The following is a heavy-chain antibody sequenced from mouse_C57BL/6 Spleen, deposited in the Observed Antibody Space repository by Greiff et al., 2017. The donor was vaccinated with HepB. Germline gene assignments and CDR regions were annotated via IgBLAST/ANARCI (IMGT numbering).Heavy chain of an antibody. CDR2: INPYNGGT. J-gene: IGHJ4*01. CDR3: ARDIGSNYLYYAMDY. V-gene: IGHV1-19*01. CDR1: GYTFTDYY. Sequence: EVQLQQSGPVLVKPGASVKMSCKASGYTFTDYYMNWVKQSHGKSLEWIGVINPYNGGTSYNQKFKGKATLTVDKSSSTAYMELNSLTSEDSAVYYCARDIGSNYLYYAMDYWGQGTSVTVSS. D-gene: IGHD1-1*01.